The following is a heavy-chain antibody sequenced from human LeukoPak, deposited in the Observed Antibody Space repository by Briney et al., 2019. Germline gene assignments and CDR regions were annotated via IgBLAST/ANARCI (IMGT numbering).Heavy chain of an antibody. CDR1: GYTFNSYD. CDR2: MNPTSGNT. V-gene: IGHV1-8*01. CDR3: ARRQSIGVAGCFGY. Sequence: ASVKVSCKASGYTFNSYDINWVRQATGQGLEWMGWMNPTSGNTGYAQKFQGRVTMTKNTSITTAYMELSSLRSEDTAVYYCARRQSIGVAGCFGYWGQGTLVTVSS. J-gene: IGHJ4*02. D-gene: IGHD6-19*01.